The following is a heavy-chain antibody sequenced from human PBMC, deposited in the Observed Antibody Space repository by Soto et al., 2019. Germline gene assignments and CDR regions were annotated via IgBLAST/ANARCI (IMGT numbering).Heavy chain of an antibody. CDR1: GFTFSSYG. D-gene: IGHD3-22*01. CDR3: AKDSSGYYSFFDY. Sequence: GSLRLSCAASGFTFSSYGMHWVRQAPGKGLEWVAVISYDGSNKYYADSVKGRFTISRDNSKNTLYLQMNSLRAEDTAVYYCAKDSSGYYSFFDYWGQGTLVTVSS. CDR2: ISYDGSNK. J-gene: IGHJ4*02. V-gene: IGHV3-30*18.